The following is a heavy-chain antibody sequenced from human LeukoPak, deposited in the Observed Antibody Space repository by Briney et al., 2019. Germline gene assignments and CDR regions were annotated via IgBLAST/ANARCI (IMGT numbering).Heavy chain of an antibody. CDR2: INWNGGST. V-gene: IGHV3-20*04. D-gene: IGHD1-26*01. Sequence: GGSPRLSCAASGFTFDDYGMSWVRQAPGKGLEWVSGINWNGGSTGYADSVKGRFTISRDNAKNSLYLQMNSLRAEDTALYYCARASSYLNWDDAFDIWGQETLVTVSS. CDR3: ARASSYLNWDDAFDI. J-gene: IGHJ3*02. CDR1: GFTFDDYG.